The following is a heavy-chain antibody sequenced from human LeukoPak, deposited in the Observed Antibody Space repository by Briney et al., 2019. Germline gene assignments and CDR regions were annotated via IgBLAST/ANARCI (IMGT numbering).Heavy chain of an antibody. CDR3: ARFYEATIDY. Sequence: SETLSLTCVVSGGSISSGGYSWSWIRQPPGKGLEWIGYIFHTGSTFYNPSLKSRITISGDRSKNQFSLKLSSVTAADTAVYYCARFYEATIDYWGQGTLVTVSS. CDR1: GGSISSGGYS. J-gene: IGHJ4*02. D-gene: IGHD3-3*01. V-gene: IGHV4-30-2*01. CDR2: IFHTGST.